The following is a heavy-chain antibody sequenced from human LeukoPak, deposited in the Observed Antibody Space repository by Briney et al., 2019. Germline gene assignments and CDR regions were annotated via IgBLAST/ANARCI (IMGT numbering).Heavy chain of an antibody. V-gene: IGHV1-18*01. CDR3: VRAPRGTSWDYFDY. CDR2: ISANNGDT. CDR1: GYTFTSYG. D-gene: IGHD7-27*01. Sequence: ASVKVSCKASGYTFTSYGIAWVRQAPGQGLQWVGWISANNGDTSYSQKLQGRVTMTTDTSTNTAYMELRSLTSDDTAVYYCVRAPRGTSWDYFDYWGQGTLVTVSS. J-gene: IGHJ4*02.